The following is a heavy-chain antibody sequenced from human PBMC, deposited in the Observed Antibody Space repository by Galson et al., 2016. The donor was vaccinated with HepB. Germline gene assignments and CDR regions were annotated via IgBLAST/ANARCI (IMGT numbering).Heavy chain of an antibody. CDR1: GYSFTRNW. Sequence: QSGAEVKKPGESLRISCKGSGYSFTRNWISWVRQMPGKGLEWMGRIDPNDSYASYSPSFQGHVTISADKSISTAYLQWSSLKASDSAMYYCARHKSTGWYVRLMDVWGQGTTVTVSS. V-gene: IGHV5-10-1*01. CDR2: IDPNDSYA. CDR3: ARHKSTGWYVRLMDV. J-gene: IGHJ6*02. D-gene: IGHD6-19*01.